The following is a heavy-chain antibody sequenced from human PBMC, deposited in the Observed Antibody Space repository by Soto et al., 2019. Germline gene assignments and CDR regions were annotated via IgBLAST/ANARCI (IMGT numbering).Heavy chain of an antibody. CDR1: DKTSTSFA. D-gene: IGHD6-19*01. CDR2: INAGNGNT. CDR3: AGGIAVADPFDY. J-gene: IGHJ4*02. V-gene: IGHV1-3*05. Sequence: QVQLVQSGAREKKPGASWKVSGRPSDKTSTSFAWLWLRQAPDKSLEGMGWINAGNGNTKYSQKFQGRVTITRDTSASTAYMELSSLRSEDTAVYYCAGGIAVADPFDYWGQGTLVTVSS.